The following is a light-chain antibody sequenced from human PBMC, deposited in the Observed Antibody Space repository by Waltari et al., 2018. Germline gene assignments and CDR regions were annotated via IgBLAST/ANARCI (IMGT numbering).Light chain of an antibody. CDR3: QQRSNS. J-gene: IGKJ3*01. V-gene: IGKV3-11*01. CDR2: DGS. CDR1: QSLSNS. Sequence: EIVLTQSPATLSLSPGERATLSCRASQSLSNSLAWYQQKPGQAPRLLIYDGSNRATGIPARFSGSGSGTDFTLTISSLEPEDFAVYYCQQRSNSFGPGTKVDVK.